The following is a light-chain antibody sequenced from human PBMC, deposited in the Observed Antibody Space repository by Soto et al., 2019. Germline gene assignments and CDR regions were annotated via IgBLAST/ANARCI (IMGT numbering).Light chain of an antibody. CDR2: GAS. Sequence: EIVLTQSPGTLSLSPGERATXXXRASQSVSNNYLAWYQQKPGQAPXXLIYGASNRATGIPDRFSGSGSGTDFTLTISRLEPEDFAVYYCQQYGSSGTFGQGTKVYIK. V-gene: IGKV3-20*01. CDR3: QQYGSSGT. CDR1: QSVSNNY. J-gene: IGKJ1*01.